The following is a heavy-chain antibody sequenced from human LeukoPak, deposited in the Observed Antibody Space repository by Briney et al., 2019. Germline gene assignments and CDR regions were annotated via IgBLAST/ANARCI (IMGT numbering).Heavy chain of an antibody. CDR1: GGSINYYY. CDR2: IYYSGST. J-gene: IGHJ4*02. CDR3: AGETPGAGYFDY. V-gene: IGHV4-59*01. Sequence: PSETLSLTCTVSGGSINYYYWSWVRQPPGKGLEWFGYIYYSGSTYYNPTLRSTFTISVDTSKNQFSLKLSSVTAADTAVYYCAGETPGAGYFDYWGQGILVTVSS. D-gene: IGHD1-1*01.